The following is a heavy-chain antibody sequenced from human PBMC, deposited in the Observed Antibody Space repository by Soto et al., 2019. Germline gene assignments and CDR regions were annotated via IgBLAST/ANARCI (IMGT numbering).Heavy chain of an antibody. CDR3: AGRPDGGMVRGVSVY. Sequence: NPSETLSLTCAVYGGSFSGYYWSWIRQPPGKGLEWIGEINHSGSTNYNPSLKSRVTISVDTSKNQFSLKLSSVTAADTAVYYCAGRPDGGMVRGVSVYWGQGTLVTVSS. CDR1: GGSFSGYY. J-gene: IGHJ4*02. D-gene: IGHD3-10*01. CDR2: INHSGST. V-gene: IGHV4-34*01.